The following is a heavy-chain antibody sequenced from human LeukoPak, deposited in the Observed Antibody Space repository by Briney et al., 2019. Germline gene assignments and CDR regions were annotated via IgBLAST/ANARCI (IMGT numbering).Heavy chain of an antibody. CDR2: ISGSGGST. Sequence: GGSLRLACAASGFTFSSYAMSWVRQAPGKGLEWVSGISGSGGSTYYADSVKGRFTISRDNSKNTLYLQMNSLRAEDTAVYYCAKRSVVPAATHFDYWGDGTLVTVSS. V-gene: IGHV3-23*01. J-gene: IGHJ4*01. CDR3: AKRSVVPAATHFDY. D-gene: IGHD2-2*01. CDR1: GFTFSSYA.